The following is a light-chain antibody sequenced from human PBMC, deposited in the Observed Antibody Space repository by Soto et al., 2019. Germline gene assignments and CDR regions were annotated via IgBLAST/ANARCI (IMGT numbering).Light chain of an antibody. CDR2: QVN. CDR1: SSDVGAYNS. V-gene: IGLV2-8*01. CDR3: SSYAGRNTVDV. Sequence: QSALTQPPSASGSLGQSVTISCAGTSSDVGAYNSVSWYQQHPGKAPKLLIYQVNKRPSGVPDRFSGSKSGNTASLAASGLQAEDEADYYCSSYAGRNTVDVFGTGTKVTVL. J-gene: IGLJ1*01.